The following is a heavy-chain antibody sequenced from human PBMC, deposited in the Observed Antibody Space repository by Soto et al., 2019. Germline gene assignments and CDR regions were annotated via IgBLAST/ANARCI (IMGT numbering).Heavy chain of an antibody. Sequence: QVQLEQSGGGVVQPGGSLRLSCVVPGPIFNGYGMHWVRQAPGKGLEWVAVIWHDGSEIYYADSVNGRFTTSRDNSKNTLYLQMYSLRVEDTAVYYCARDGIGGTDYRGFLDSWCQGTLVTVSS. CDR2: IWHDGSEI. V-gene: IGHV3-33*01. J-gene: IGHJ4*02. CDR3: ARDGIGGTDYRGFLDS. D-gene: IGHD1-7*01. CDR1: GPIFNGYG.